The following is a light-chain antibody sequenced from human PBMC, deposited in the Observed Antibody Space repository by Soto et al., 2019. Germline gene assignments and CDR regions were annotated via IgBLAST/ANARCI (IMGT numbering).Light chain of an antibody. Sequence: DIVLTQTPGTLSLSPGERATLSCRASQSVSTRFLAWYQQRPGQAPRLLIYGASTRATGIPDRFSGSGSGTEFTLTISSLQSEDFAVYYCQQYNNWPITFGQGTRLEIK. CDR3: QQYNNWPIT. V-gene: IGKV3D-15*01. CDR1: QSVSTRF. J-gene: IGKJ5*01. CDR2: GAS.